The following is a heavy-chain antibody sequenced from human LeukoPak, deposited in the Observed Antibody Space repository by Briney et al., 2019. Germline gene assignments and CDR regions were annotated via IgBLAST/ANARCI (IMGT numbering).Heavy chain of an antibody. CDR1: GFTFCNYA. D-gene: IGHD2-2*02. CDR2: FSGRGGST. CDR3: AKDVGYCSSTTCYKPFEY. Sequence: PGGSLRLSCAASGFTFCNYAMTWVRPAPGKGLEWVSAFSGRGGSTYYADSVKGRFTISRDNSKNTLYLQMNSLRAEDTAVYYCAKDVGYCSSTTCYKPFEYWGQGTLVTVSS. V-gene: IGHV3-23*01. J-gene: IGHJ4*02.